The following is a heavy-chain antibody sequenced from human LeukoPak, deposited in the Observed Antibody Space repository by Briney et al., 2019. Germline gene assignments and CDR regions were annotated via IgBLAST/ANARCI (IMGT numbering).Heavy chain of an antibody. D-gene: IGHD6-19*01. V-gene: IGHV4-34*01. CDR3: AREYSSGWYPNYYYYYYMDV. J-gene: IGHJ6*03. CDR2: INHSGST. CDR1: GGSFSGYY. Sequence: SETLSLTCAVYGGSFSGYYWSWIRQPPGKGLEWIGEINHSGSTNYNPSLKSRVTISVDTSKNQFSLKLSSVTAADTAVYYCAREYSSGWYPNYYYYYYMDVWGKGTTVTVSS.